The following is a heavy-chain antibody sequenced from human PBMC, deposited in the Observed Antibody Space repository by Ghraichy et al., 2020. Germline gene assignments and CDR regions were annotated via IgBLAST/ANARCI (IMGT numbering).Heavy chain of an antibody. CDR2: IVVGSGNT. D-gene: IGHD2-21*02. CDR3: AAWVVVTAAFDY. Sequence: SVKVSCKASGFTFTSSAVQWVRQARGQRLEWIGWIVVGSGNTNYAQKFQERVTITRDMSTSTAYMELSSLRSEDTAVYYCAAWVVVTAAFDYWGQGTLVTVSS. J-gene: IGHJ4*02. CDR1: GFTFTSSA. V-gene: IGHV1-58*01.